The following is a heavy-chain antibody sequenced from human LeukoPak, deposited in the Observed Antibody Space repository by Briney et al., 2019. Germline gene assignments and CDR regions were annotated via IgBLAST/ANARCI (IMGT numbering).Heavy chain of an antibody. Sequence: GGSLRLSCAASGFTFSSYAMHWVRQAPGKGLEWVAVISYDGSNKYYADSVKGRFTISRDSSKNTLYLQMNSLRAEDTAVYYCARDSSGWYGGLDYWGQGTLVTVSS. J-gene: IGHJ4*02. CDR2: ISYDGSNK. D-gene: IGHD6-19*01. CDR3: ARDSSGWYGGLDY. CDR1: GFTFSSYA. V-gene: IGHV3-30*04.